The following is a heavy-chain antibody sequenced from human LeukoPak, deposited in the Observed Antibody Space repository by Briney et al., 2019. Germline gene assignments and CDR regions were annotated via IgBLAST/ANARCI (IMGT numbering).Heavy chain of an antibody. CDR1: GFTFSSYE. CDR2: ISSSGSTI. Sequence: GGSLRLSCAASGFTFSSYEMNWVRQAPGKGLEWVSYISSSGSTIYYADSVKGRFTISRDNAKNSLYLQMNSLRAEDTAVYYCAKQLYSSGYYYFDYWGQGTLVTVSS. V-gene: IGHV3-48*03. D-gene: IGHD3-22*01. CDR3: AKQLYSSGYYYFDY. J-gene: IGHJ4*02.